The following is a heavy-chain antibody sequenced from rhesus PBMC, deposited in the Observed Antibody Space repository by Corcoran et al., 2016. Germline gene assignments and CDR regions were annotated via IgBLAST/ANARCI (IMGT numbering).Heavy chain of an antibody. V-gene: IGHV3-14*01. CDR1: GFTFSSYW. CDR2: INSAGSIK. J-gene: IGHJ3*01. CDR3: ATLSGYYYDSGYSDLTNDAFDF. Sequence: EVQLVETGGGLVQPGGSLKLSCAASGFTFSSYWMHWVRQAPGKGLEWISAINSAGSIKYYADSVKGRFTISRENAKNTLYLQMDGLRAEDTAVYYCATLSGYYYDSGYSDLTNDAFDFWGQGLRVTVSS. D-gene: IGHD3-28*01.